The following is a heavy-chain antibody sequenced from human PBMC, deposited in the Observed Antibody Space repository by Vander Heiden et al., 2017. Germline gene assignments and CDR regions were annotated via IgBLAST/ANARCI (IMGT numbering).Heavy chain of an antibody. J-gene: IGHJ4*02. V-gene: IGHV1-46*01. CDR2: INPSGGST. CDR1: GYTFTSYY. D-gene: IGHD4-17*01. Sequence: QVQLVQSGAEVKKPGASVKVSCKASGYTFTSYYMHWVRQAPGQGLEWMGIINPSGGSTSYAQKFQGRVTMTRDTSTSTVYMELSSLRSEDTAVYYCARDVSTTVTTPLFDYWGQGTLVTVSS. CDR3: ARDVSTTVTTPLFDY.